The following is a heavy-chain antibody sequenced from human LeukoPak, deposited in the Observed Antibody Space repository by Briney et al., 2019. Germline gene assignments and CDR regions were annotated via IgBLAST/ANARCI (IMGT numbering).Heavy chain of an antibody. Sequence: GSLRPSCAGSGFTFSKYSMTWVRPAPGEGLGWGSTISYDRGNIYYADSVKGRFTISRDNSKNILYLQMNSLRAEDTAVYYCAKDGLARGANWFDPWGQGTLVIVSS. V-gene: IGHV3-23*01. CDR3: AKDGLARGANWFDP. J-gene: IGHJ5*02. D-gene: IGHD3-10*01. CDR1: GFTFSKYS. CDR2: ISYDRGNI.